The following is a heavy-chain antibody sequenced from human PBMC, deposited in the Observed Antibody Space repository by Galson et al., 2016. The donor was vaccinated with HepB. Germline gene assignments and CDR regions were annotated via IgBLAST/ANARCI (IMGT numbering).Heavy chain of an antibody. CDR1: GFTFSTYA. CDR3: ARDPAAYYYDNTGWYFDL. Sequence: SLRLSCAASGFTFSTYAMHWVRQAPGKGLEWVAFITYDGGSLYYTDSVKGRSTISRDNSRNTLYLQMNSLRAEDSAVYYCARDPAAYYYDNTGWYFDLWGRGTLVTVSS. CDR2: ITYDGGSL. J-gene: IGHJ2*01. D-gene: IGHD3-22*01. V-gene: IGHV3-30-3*01.